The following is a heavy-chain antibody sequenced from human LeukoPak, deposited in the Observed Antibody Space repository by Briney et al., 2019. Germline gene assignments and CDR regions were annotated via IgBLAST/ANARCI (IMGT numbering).Heavy chain of an antibody. V-gene: IGHV3-33*06. Sequence: GGSLRLSCAASGFTFSSYGMHWVRQAPGKGLEWVAVIWYDGSNKYYADSVEGRFTISRDNSKNTLYLQMNSLRAEDTAVYYCAKSGSSTSFDPWGQGTLVTVSS. CDR1: GFTFSSYG. J-gene: IGHJ5*02. CDR3: AKSGSSTSFDP. D-gene: IGHD2-2*01. CDR2: IWYDGSNK.